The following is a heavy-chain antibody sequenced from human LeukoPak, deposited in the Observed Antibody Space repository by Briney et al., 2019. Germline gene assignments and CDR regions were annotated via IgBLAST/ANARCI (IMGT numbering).Heavy chain of an antibody. Sequence: ASVKVSCKTSGYPFTATYMHWVRQAPGQGLEWMGWINPNSGGTNYAQKFQGRVTMTRDTSISTAYMELSRLRSDDTAVYYCARGAMSRFDYWGQGTLVTVSS. V-gene: IGHV1-2*02. CDR2: INPNSGGT. CDR3: ARGAMSRFDY. J-gene: IGHJ4*02. CDR1: GYPFTATY.